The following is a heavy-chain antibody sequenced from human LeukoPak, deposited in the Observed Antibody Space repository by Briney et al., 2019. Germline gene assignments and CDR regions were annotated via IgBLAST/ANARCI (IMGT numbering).Heavy chain of an antibody. V-gene: IGHV4-38-2*02. J-gene: IGHJ4*02. Sequence: SETLSLTCTVSGYSLSSGFLWGWIRQPPGKGLEWIGSIYHSGSTYYNPSLKSRVTISVDTSKNQFSLRLSSVTAADTAVYYCARLYYYDSSGYPWYFDYWGQGTLVTVSS. CDR2: IYHSGST. D-gene: IGHD3-22*01. CDR1: GYSLSSGFL. CDR3: ARLYYYDSSGYPWYFDY.